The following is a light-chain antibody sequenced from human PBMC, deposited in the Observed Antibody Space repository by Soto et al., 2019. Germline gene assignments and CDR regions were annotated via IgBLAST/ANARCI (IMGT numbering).Light chain of an antibody. J-gene: IGKJ2*01. Sequence: DIQMTQSPSSLSASVGERVTITCRASQNIDKYLNWYQHKPGKAPKLLIYAASSLHSGVPSRLSGSGSGTDFTLTISSLQPEDFATYYCQQSYSSPYTFGQGTKLEIK. CDR1: QNIDKY. V-gene: IGKV1-39*01. CDR3: QQSYSSPYT. CDR2: AAS.